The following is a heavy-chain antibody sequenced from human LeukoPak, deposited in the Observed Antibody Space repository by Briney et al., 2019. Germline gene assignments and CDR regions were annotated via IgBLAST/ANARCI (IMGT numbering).Heavy chain of an antibody. CDR3: ARGLHTYYYYYMDV. V-gene: IGHV4-59*01. CDR2: IYYTGST. Sequence: SETLSLTCTVSGGSFSSYYWSWIRQPPGKGLEWIGYIYYTGSTNYNPSLKSRVTISVATSKTQFSLKLSSVTAADTAVYFCARGLHTYYYYYMDVWGKGTTVTVSS. CDR1: GGSFSSYY. J-gene: IGHJ6*03.